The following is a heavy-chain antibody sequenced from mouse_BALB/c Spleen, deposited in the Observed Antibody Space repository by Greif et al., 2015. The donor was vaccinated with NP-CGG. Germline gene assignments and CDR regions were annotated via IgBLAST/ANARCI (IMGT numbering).Heavy chain of an antibody. CDR1: GYTFTSYV. CDR3: ASGRIYYDYDGCAY. J-gene: IGHJ3*01. Sequence: EVQLVESGPELVKPGASVKMSCKASGYTFTSYVMHWVKQKPGQGLEWIGYINPYNDGTKYNEKFKGKATLTSDKSSSTAYMELSSLTSEDSAVYYCASGRIYYDYDGCAYWGQGTLVTVSA. CDR2: INPYNDGT. V-gene: IGHV1-14*01. D-gene: IGHD2-4*01.